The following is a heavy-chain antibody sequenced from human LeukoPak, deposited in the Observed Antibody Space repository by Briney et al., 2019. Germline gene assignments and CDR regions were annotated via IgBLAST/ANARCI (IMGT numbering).Heavy chain of an antibody. D-gene: IGHD2-2*01. J-gene: IGHJ4*02. CDR1: GYPFTGYY. CDR2: INPNSGCT. V-gene: IGHV1-2*02. CDR3: ARLADCSSSSCRSFDY. Sequence: ASVKVSCKASGYPFTGYYLHWVGQPAAQGVDWMGWINPNSGCTNYAQKFRGRVTMTRDTSISTAYMELNRLRSDDTAVYYCARLADCSSSSCRSFDYWGQGTLVTVSS.